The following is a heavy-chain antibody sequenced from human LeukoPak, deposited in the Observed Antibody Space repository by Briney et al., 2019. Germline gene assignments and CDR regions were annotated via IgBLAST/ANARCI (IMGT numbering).Heavy chain of an antibody. V-gene: IGHV4-38-2*01. CDR2: IYHSGST. Sequence: PSETLSLTCAVSGYSISSGYYWGWIRQPPGKGLEWIGSIYHSGSTYYNPSLKSRATISVDTSKNQFSLKLSSVTAADTAVYYCARLMNTPDVIATPDYWGQGTLVTVSS. J-gene: IGHJ4*02. D-gene: IGHD2-21*01. CDR1: GYSISSGYY. CDR3: ARLMNTPDVIATPDY.